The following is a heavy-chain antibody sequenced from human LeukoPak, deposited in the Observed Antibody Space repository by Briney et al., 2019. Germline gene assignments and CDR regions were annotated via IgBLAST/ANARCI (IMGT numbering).Heavy chain of an antibody. D-gene: IGHD1-26*01. CDR3: AKASIAGAIGVLDY. Sequence: GGSLRLSCAAIGFTFNNYWMSWVRQAPGKGLEWVANINQDGSGKHYVDSVKGRFTISRDNAKNSLYLQMNSLRAEDTAVYFCAKASIAGAIGVLDYWGQGTLVTVSS. CDR1: GFTFNNYW. V-gene: IGHV3-7*01. J-gene: IGHJ4*02. CDR2: INQDGSGK.